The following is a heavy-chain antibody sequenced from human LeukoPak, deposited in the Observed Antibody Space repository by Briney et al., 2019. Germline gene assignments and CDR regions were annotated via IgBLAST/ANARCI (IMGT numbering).Heavy chain of an antibody. Sequence: ASVKVSCKASGYTFTSYGISWVRQAPGQGLEWMGWISAYNGNTNYAQRLQGRVTMTTDTSTSTAYMELRSLRSDDTAVYYCATEHSGWYPPTRPFDYWGQGTLVTVSS. D-gene: IGHD6-19*01. CDR1: GYTFTSYG. CDR2: ISAYNGNT. J-gene: IGHJ4*02. V-gene: IGHV1-18*01. CDR3: ATEHSGWYPPTRPFDY.